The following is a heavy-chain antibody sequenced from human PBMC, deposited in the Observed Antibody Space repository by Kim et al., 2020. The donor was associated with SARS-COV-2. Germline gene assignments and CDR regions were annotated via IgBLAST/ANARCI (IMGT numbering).Heavy chain of an antibody. V-gene: IGHV3-23*01. CDR2: ISGSGSGSGGST. Sequence: GGSLRLSCAASGFTFSRYAMSWVRQAPGKGLEWVSAISGSGSGSGGSTYYADTVKGRFTISRDNSKNTLYLQMNSLRAEDTAVYYCAKARAITMVRGASFDYWGQGTLVTVSS. J-gene: IGHJ4*02. CDR1: GFTFSRYA. CDR3: AKARAITMVRGASFDY. D-gene: IGHD3-10*01.